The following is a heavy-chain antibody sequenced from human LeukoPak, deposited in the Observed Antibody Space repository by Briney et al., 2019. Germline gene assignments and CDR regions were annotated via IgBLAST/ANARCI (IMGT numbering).Heavy chain of an antibody. CDR1: GYTYTSYA. D-gene: IGHD6-13*01. J-gene: IGHJ4*02. CDR2: INTNTGNP. V-gene: IGHV7-4-1*02. CDR3: ARTPGIAAAGRGAIFDY. Sequence: ASVKVSCKASGYTYTSYAMNWVRQAPGQGLEWMGWINTNTGNPTYAQGFTGRFVFSLDTSVSTAYLQISSLKAEDTAVYYCARTPGIAAAGRGAIFDYWGQGTLVTVSS.